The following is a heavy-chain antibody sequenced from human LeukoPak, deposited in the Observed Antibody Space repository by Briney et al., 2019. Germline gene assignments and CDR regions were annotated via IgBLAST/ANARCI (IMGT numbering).Heavy chain of an antibody. CDR2: FYSDGNT. V-gene: IGHV3-66*01. CDR1: GFTLSSIY. D-gene: IGHD3-10*01. Sequence: GGSPRLSCEASGFTLSSIYMSWVRQTPAKGLDGVSGFYSDGNTDYADSVKGRFTISRDNARNSLHLQMNSLRAEDTAVYYCAIPPLSGTGSSRPLAEMDVWGQGTTVTVSS. CDR3: AIPPLSGTGSSRPLAEMDV. J-gene: IGHJ6*02.